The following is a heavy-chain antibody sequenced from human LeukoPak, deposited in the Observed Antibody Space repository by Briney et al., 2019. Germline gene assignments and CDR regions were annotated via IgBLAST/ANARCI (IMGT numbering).Heavy chain of an antibody. J-gene: IGHJ5*02. D-gene: IGHD3-3*01. CDR3: ARADGEWDYDFWSGYYVGTVNWFDP. CDR2: ISAYNGHT. CDR1: GYTFTSYG. V-gene: IGHV1-18*01. Sequence: ASVKVSCKASGYTFTSYGISWVRQAPGQGLEWMGWISAYNGHTNFAQKLQGRVTMTTDTSTSTAYMELRSLRSDDTAVYYCARADGEWDYDFWSGYYVGTVNWFDPWGQGTLVTVSS.